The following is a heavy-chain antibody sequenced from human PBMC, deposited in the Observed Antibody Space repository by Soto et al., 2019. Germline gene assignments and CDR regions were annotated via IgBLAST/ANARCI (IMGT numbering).Heavy chain of an antibody. J-gene: IGHJ2*01. Sequence: ETLSLTCTVSGGSISDYYWCWIRQPAGKGLEWIGRLYASGTTDYNPSLRSRVTMSVDTSKNHFSLRLNSVTAADTAVYYCTLCATAGYFDLWGRGTLVTVSS. CDR1: GGSISDYY. CDR3: TLCATAGYFDL. V-gene: IGHV4-4*07. CDR2: LYASGTT.